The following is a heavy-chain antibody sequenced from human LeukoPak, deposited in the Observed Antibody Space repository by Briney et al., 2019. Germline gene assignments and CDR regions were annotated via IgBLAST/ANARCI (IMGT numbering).Heavy chain of an antibody. CDR1: GGAFSSYA. Sequence: SVKVSCKASGGAFSSYAISWVRQAPGQGLEWMGGIIPIFGTVNYAQKFQGRVTITTDESTSTAYMELSSLRSEDTAVYYCARMVGYCSGGSCYGPEEWGQGTLVTVSS. D-gene: IGHD2-15*01. J-gene: IGHJ4*02. CDR2: IIPIFGTV. V-gene: IGHV1-69*05. CDR3: ARMVGYCSGGSCYGPEE.